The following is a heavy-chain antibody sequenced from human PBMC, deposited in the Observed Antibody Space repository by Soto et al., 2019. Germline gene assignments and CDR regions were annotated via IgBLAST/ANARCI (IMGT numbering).Heavy chain of an antibody. J-gene: IGHJ6*03. CDR1: GGSFSGYY. V-gene: IGHV4-34*02. D-gene: IGHD6-19*01. Sequence: QVQLQQWGAGLLKPSETLSLTCAVYGGSFSGYYWSWVRQSPGKGQEWIGEINHSGSANYNPSLQSRVALSVDASKSQFSLNLTSVTAAYTAVYYCARGSGWYIDYYYNMDVWGQGTTVTVSS. CDR3: ARGSGWYIDYYYNMDV. CDR2: INHSGSA.